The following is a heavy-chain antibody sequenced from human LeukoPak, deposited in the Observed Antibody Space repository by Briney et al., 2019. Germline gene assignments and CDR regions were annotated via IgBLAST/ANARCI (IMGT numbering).Heavy chain of an antibody. J-gene: IGHJ4*02. CDR3: AREPGSIAVAGTFDY. Sequence: PGGSLRLSCAASGFTFSSYWMSWVRQAPGKGLEWVANIKQDGSEKYYVDSEKGRFTISRDNAKNSLYLQMNSLRAEDTAVYYCAREPGSIAVAGTFDYWGQGTLVTVSS. V-gene: IGHV3-7*03. CDR2: IKQDGSEK. CDR1: GFTFSSYW. D-gene: IGHD6-13*01.